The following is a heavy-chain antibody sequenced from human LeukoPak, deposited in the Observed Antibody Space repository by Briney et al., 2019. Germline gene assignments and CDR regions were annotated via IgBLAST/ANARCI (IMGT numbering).Heavy chain of an antibody. J-gene: IGHJ5*02. Sequence: GGSLRLSCAASGFTFDDYAMHWVRQAPGKGLEWVSGISWNSGSIGYADSVKGRFTISRDNAKNSLYLQMNSLRAEDMALYYCAKDHSSSWYGRFNWFDPWGQGTLVTVSS. V-gene: IGHV3-9*03. CDR2: ISWNSGSI. CDR1: GFTFDDYA. CDR3: AKDHSSSWYGRFNWFDP. D-gene: IGHD6-13*01.